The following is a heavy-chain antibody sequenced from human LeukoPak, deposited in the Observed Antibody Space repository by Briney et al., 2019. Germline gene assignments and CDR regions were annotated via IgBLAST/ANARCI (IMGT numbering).Heavy chain of an antibody. D-gene: IGHD2-15*01. V-gene: IGHV4-30-4*01. CDR2: IDDSGST. CDR1: AGSISSGDYY. J-gene: IGHJ6*02. Sequence: PSETLSLTCTVSAGSISSGDYYWSWIRQPPGRGREWIGYIDDSGSTYYNTSLKSRVTISVDTSKYQFSLKLSSVTAADTAVYYCARDRIVVVVAATSYGMDVWGQGTTVTVSS. CDR3: ARDRIVVVVAATSYGMDV.